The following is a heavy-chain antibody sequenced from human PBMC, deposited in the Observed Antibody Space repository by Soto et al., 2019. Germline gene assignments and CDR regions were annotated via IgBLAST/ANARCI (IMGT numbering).Heavy chain of an antibody. D-gene: IGHD3-3*01. J-gene: IGHJ4*02. V-gene: IGHV1-69*12. CDR3: AGDAAIFGVVITFIDY. Sequence: QVQLVQSGAEVKKPGSSVKVSCKASGGTFSSYAISWVRQAPGQGLEWMGGIIPIFGTANYAQKFQGRVTITADESTSTAYRELSSLRSEDTAVYYCAGDAAIFGVVITFIDYWGQGTLVTVSS. CDR2: IIPIFGTA. CDR1: GGTFSSYA.